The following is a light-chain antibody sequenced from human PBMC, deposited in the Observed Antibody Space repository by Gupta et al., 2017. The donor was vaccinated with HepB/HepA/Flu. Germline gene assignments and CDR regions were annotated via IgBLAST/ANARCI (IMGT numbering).Light chain of an antibody. J-gene: IGKJ1*01. V-gene: IGKV2-30*01. CDR2: KVS. Sequence: DIVLTQSPLSLPVTLGQPAAISCRYSQGVLYSDGHTYLSWFQQRPGQSPRRLIYKVSTRDSGVPASLSGSGSGTDFTLKISRVEADDAGVDYCMQGTQWPLYTCGQGTKLEIK. CDR3: MQGTQWPLYT. CDR1: QGVLYSDGHTY.